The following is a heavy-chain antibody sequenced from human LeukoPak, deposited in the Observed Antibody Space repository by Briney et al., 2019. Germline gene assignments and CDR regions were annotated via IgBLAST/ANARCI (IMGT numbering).Heavy chain of an antibody. J-gene: IGHJ4*02. Sequence: GGSLRLSCAASGFIFNSYGMHWVRQAPGKGLEWVAFIRYDGSNKYYADSVKGRFTISRDNSKNTLYLQMDSLRVEDTAVYYCATLPYYYDSSGSYYFDYWGQGTLVTVSS. CDR3: ATLPYYYDSSGSYYFDY. V-gene: IGHV3-30*02. D-gene: IGHD3-22*01. CDR1: GFIFNSYG. CDR2: IRYDGSNK.